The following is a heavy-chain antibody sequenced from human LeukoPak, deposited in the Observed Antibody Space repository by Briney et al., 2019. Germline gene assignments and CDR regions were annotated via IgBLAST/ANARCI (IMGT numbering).Heavy chain of an antibody. CDR2: IYYSGST. D-gene: IGHD3-3*01. J-gene: IGHJ3*02. Sequence: PSETLSLTCTVSGDSISSSSYYWGWIRQPPGKGLEWIGYIYYSGSTNYNPSLKSRVTISVDTSKNQFSLKLSSVTAADTAVYYCARLGGLEWLPRRAFDIWGQGTMVTVSS. CDR1: GDSISSSSYY. CDR3: ARLGGLEWLPRRAFDI. V-gene: IGHV4-61*05.